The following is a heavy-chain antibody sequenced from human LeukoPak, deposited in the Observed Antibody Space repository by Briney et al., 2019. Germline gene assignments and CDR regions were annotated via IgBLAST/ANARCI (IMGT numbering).Heavy chain of an antibody. J-gene: IGHJ4*02. V-gene: IGHV3-23*01. CDR1: GFTFSNYW. CDR2: ISGSGGST. D-gene: IGHD3-9*01. CDR3: AKDLEFLTGYPFDY. Sequence: GGSLRLSCAASGFTFSNYWMTWVRQAPGKGLEWVSAISGSGGSTYYADSVKGRFTISRDNSKNTLYLQMNSLRAEDTAVYYCAKDLEFLTGYPFDYWGQGTLVTVSS.